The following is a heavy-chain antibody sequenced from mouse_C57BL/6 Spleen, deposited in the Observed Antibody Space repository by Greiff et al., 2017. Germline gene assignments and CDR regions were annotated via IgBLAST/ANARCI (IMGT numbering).Heavy chain of an antibody. J-gene: IGHJ4*01. D-gene: IGHD1-1*01. CDR3: ARGYYGSSLYDAMDY. CDR1: GYSFTDYN. Sequence: EVQLQQSGPELVKPGASVKISCKASGYSFTDYNMNWVKQSNGKSLEWIGVINPNSGTTSYNQKFKGKGTLTVDQSSSTAYMQLNSLTSEDSAVYYCARGYYGSSLYDAMDYWGQGTSVTVSS. CDR2: INPNSGTT. V-gene: IGHV1-39*01.